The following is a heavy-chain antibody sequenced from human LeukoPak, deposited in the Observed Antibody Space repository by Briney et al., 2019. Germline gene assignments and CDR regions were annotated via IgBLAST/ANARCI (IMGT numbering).Heavy chain of an antibody. Sequence: GEPLEISCQGSGSRFTSYWIGWVRQLPGKGRGWMGIIYPGDSDTRYTPSFQGQVTISADKSISTAYLQWSSLKASDTAMYYCARLSSYYDSSGYYTDAFDIWGQGTMVTVSS. CDR2: IYPGDSDT. J-gene: IGHJ3*02. V-gene: IGHV5-51*01. CDR1: GSRFTSYW. D-gene: IGHD3-22*01. CDR3: ARLSSYYDSSGYYTDAFDI.